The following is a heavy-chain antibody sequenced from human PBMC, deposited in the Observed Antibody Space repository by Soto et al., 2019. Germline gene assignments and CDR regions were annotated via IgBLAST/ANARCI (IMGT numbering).Heavy chain of an antibody. Sequence: SETLSLTCAVYGGSFSGYYWSWIRQPPGKGLEWIGEINHSGSTNYNPSLKSRVTISVDTSKNQFSLKLSSVTAADTAVYYCARGRYYGSGSPVDYWGQGTLVTVSS. J-gene: IGHJ4*02. CDR2: INHSGST. D-gene: IGHD3-10*01. CDR1: GGSFSGYY. CDR3: ARGRYYGSGSPVDY. V-gene: IGHV4-34*01.